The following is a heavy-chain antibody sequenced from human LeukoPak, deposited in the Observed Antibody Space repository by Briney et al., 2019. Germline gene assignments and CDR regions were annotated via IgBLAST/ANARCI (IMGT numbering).Heavy chain of an antibody. CDR3: ARNWAVAGTGFDP. D-gene: IGHD6-19*01. Sequence: ASMKVSCKASGYTFTSYGITWVRQAPGQGLEWMGWISGYNGNTNYAQKFQGRVTMTTDTSTSTVYMELRSLRSDDTAVYYCARNWAVAGTGFDPWGQGTLVTVSS. CDR2: ISGYNGNT. J-gene: IGHJ5*02. CDR1: GYTFTSYG. V-gene: IGHV1-18*01.